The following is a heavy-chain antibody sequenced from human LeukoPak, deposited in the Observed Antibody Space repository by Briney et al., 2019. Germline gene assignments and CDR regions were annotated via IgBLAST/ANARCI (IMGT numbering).Heavy chain of an antibody. CDR2: IIPIFGTA. Sequence: EASVKVSCKASGGTFSSYAISWVRQAPGQGLEWMGGIIPIFGTANYAQKFQGRDTITADESTSTAYMELSSLRSEDTAVYYCAAETALYLNWFDPWGQGTLVTVSS. V-gene: IGHV1-69*13. D-gene: IGHD2/OR15-2a*01. J-gene: IGHJ5*02. CDR1: GGTFSSYA. CDR3: AAETALYLNWFDP.